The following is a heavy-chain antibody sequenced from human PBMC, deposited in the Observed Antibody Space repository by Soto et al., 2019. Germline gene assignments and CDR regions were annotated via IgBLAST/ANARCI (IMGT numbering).Heavy chain of an antibody. CDR2: IYYSGST. V-gene: IGHV4-59*01. CDR3: ARGIKYSDYSRWFDP. CDR1: GGSISSYF. D-gene: IGHD4-17*01. J-gene: IGHJ5*02. Sequence: PSETLSLTCTVSGGSISSYFWSWIRQPPGKGLEWIGYIYYSGSTNYNPSLKSRVTISVDTSKNQLSLKLSSVTAADTAVYYCARGIKYSDYSRWFDPWGPGTLVTVSS.